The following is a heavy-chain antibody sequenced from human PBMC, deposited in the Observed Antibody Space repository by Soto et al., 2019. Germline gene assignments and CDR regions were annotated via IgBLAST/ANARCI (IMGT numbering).Heavy chain of an antibody. CDR3: ARTYYDILTGYYTGYYFDY. D-gene: IGHD3-9*01. V-gene: IGHV4-59*01. J-gene: IGHJ4*02. CDR1: GGSISSYY. CDR2: IYYSGST. Sequence: SETLSLTCTVSGGSISSYYWGWIRQPPGKGLEWIGYIYYSGSTNYNPSLKSRVTISVDTSKNQFSLKLSSVTAADTAVYYCARTYYDILTGYYTGYYFDYWGQGTLVTVSS.